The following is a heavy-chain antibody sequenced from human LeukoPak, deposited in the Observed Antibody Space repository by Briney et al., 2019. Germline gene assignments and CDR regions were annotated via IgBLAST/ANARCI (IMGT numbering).Heavy chain of an antibody. CDR1: GYTFTGYY. D-gene: IGHD3-3*01. CDR3: YFWSGDYQLNWFDP. V-gene: IGHV1-2*02. J-gene: IGHJ5*02. Sequence: GASVKVSCKASGYTFTGYYMHWVRQAPGQGLEWMGWINPNSGGTNYAQKFQGRVTMTGDTSISTAYMELSRLRSDDTAVYYCYFWSGDYQLNWFDPWGQGTLVTVSS. CDR2: INPNSGGT.